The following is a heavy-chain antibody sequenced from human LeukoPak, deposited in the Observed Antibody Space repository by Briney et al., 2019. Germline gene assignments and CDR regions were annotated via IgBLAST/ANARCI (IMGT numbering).Heavy chain of an antibody. CDR2: ISSSSSTI. CDR3: ARSAFAKAVYFDY. D-gene: IGHD3-3*02. Sequence: GGSLRLSCAASGFAFGSDAMNWVRRAPGKGLEWVSYISSSSSTIYYADSVEGRFTISRDNAKNSLYLQMNSLRDEDTAVYYCARSAFAKAVYFDYWGQGTLVTVSS. J-gene: IGHJ4*02. V-gene: IGHV3-48*02. CDR1: GFAFGSDA.